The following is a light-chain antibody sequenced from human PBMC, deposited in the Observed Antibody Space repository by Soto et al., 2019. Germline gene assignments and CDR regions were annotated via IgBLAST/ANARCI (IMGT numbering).Light chain of an antibody. V-gene: IGKV3D-15*01. Sequence: EIVMTQSPATLSVSPGDRATLSCRASQSVAYNVAWCQQKPGQAPRLLIYSASTRPTGIPTRFSGSGSGTEFTLSISSLQSEDSAVYHCQQYNNWPRTFGQGTKVDIK. CDR2: SAS. J-gene: IGKJ1*01. CDR1: QSVAYN. CDR3: QQYNNWPRT.